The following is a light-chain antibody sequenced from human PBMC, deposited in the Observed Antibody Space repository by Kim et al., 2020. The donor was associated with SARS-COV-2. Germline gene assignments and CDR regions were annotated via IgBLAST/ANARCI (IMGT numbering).Light chain of an antibody. J-gene: IGLJ1*01. Sequence: SSALTQDPAVSVVLGQTVRLTCQGDTLSSYYASWYQQKPGQAPVLVIFGQNNRPSGTPDRFYGSSSGTTAYLPITGIQAADESDYYCQSRDSTGNHHVFGPGTKVTVL. V-gene: IGLV3-19*01. CDR3: QSRDSTGNHHV. CDR1: TLSSYY. CDR2: GQN.